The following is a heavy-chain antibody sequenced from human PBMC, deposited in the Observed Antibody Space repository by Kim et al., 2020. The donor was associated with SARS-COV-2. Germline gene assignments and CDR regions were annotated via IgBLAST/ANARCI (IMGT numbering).Heavy chain of an antibody. V-gene: IGHV3-23*01. CDR2: ISGSGGST. Sequence: GGSLRLSCAASGFTFSSYAMSWVRQAPGNGLEWVSAISGSGGSTYYADSVKGRFTISRDNSKNTLYLQMNSLRAEDTAVYYCAKASGRTAMGRGGPTFLDYWGQGTLVTVSS. D-gene: IGHD5-18*01. CDR3: AKASGRTAMGRGGPTFLDY. CDR1: GFTFSSYA. J-gene: IGHJ4*02.